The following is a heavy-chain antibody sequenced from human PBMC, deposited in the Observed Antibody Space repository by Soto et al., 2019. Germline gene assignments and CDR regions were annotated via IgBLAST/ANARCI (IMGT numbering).Heavy chain of an antibody. Sequence: SVKVSCKASGGTFSSYAISWVRQAPGQGLEWMGGIIPIFGTANYAQKFQGRVTITADESTSTAYMELSSLRSEDTAVYYCARSITIFGVVINNGMDVWGQGTTVTVSS. CDR1: GGTFSSYA. V-gene: IGHV1-69*13. CDR3: ARSITIFGVVINNGMDV. J-gene: IGHJ6*02. CDR2: IIPIFGTA. D-gene: IGHD3-3*01.